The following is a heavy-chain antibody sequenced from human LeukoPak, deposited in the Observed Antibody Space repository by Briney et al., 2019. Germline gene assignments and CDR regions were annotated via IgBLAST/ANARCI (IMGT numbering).Heavy chain of an antibody. CDR3: ARHKMGTTRLYYFDY. J-gene: IGHJ4*02. CDR1: GGSINSSSYY. D-gene: IGHD1-26*01. V-gene: IGHV4-39*01. Sequence: SETLSLTCTVSGGSINSSSYYWGWIRQPPGKGLEWIGTIYYSGTTYYNPSPESRVTISVDTSKNQFSLKLTSVTAADTAVYYCARHKMGTTRLYYFDYWGQGTLVTVSS. CDR2: IYYSGTT.